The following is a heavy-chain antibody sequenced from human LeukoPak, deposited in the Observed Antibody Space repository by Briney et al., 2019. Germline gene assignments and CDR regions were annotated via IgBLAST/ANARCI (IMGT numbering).Heavy chain of an antibody. CDR3: ASSYSNPYYFDY. J-gene: IGHJ4*02. CDR2: IYHSGST. Sequence: ASETLSLTCAVSGGSISSGGYSWSWIRQPPGKGLEWIGYIYHSGSTYYNPSLKSRVTISVDRSKNQFTLKLSSVTAADTAVYYCASSYSNPYYFDYWGQGTLVTVSS. D-gene: IGHD4-11*01. CDR1: GGSISSGGYS. V-gene: IGHV4-30-2*01.